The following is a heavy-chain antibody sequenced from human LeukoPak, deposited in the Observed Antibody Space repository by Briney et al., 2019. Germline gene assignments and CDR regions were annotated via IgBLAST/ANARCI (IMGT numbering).Heavy chain of an antibody. CDR2: IKQDGSEK. D-gene: IGHD3-10*01. Sequence: GGSLRLSCEASGFTFSSYSMSWVRQAPGKGLEWVANIKQDGSEKYYVDSVKGRFTISRDNAKNSLYLQMNSLRAEDTAVYYRARDRGRVRGCNMDVWGKGTTVTISS. V-gene: IGHV3-7*01. CDR3: ARDRGRVRGCNMDV. CDR1: GFTFSSYS. J-gene: IGHJ6*03.